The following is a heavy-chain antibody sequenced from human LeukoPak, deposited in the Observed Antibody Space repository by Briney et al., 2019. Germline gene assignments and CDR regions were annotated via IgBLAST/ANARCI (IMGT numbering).Heavy chain of an antibody. V-gene: IGHV3-30*02. Sequence: PGGSLRLSCAASGFTFSNYAMYWVRQAPGKGLEWVALTTYDGSDKYYGDSEKGRFTISRDNSKNTLYLKMSSLRAEDTAVYYCAKDRGNAWSSDYWGQGTLVTVSS. CDR2: TTYDGSDK. CDR1: GFTFSNYA. J-gene: IGHJ4*02. D-gene: IGHD3-10*01. CDR3: AKDRGNAWSSDY.